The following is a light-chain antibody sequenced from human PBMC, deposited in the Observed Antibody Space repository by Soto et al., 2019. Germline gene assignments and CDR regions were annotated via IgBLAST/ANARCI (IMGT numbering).Light chain of an antibody. CDR3: CSYAGSYTFL. V-gene: IGLV2-11*01. J-gene: IGLJ1*01. CDR1: SSDVGGYNY. CDR2: DVS. Sequence: QSFLTQPRSVSGSPGQSVTISCTGTSSDVGGYNYVSWYQQHPGKAPTLIIYDVSKRPSGVPDRLSGSKSGNTASLTISGLQAEDEADYYCCSYAGSYTFLFGTGTKVTVL.